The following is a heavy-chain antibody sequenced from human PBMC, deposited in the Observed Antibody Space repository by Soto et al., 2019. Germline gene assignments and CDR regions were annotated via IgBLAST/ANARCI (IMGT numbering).Heavy chain of an antibody. J-gene: IGHJ6*02. CDR2: ISYDGSNK. CDR3: TRDRLGYNWNYCPSYVDGMDV. D-gene: IGHD1-1*01. Sequence: QVQLVESGGGVVQPGRSLRPSCAASGFTFSSYAMHWVRQAPGKGLEWVAVISYDGSNKYYGDFVKGRCTISRDNSKNTRYMLISGLTAKDTAMYYCTRDRLGYNWNYCPSYVDGMDVWGQGTMVTVSS. V-gene: IGHV3-30-3*01. CDR1: GFTFSSYA.